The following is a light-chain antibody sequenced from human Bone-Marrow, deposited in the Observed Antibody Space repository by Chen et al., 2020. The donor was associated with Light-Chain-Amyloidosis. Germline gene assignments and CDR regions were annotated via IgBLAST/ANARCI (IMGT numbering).Light chain of an antibody. J-gene: IGKJ3*01. CDR1: QSVLYSSINQNY. Sequence: DIVMTQSPDSLAVSLGERATINCKSSQSVLYSSINQNYLTWYQQKPGQPPKLLIYFASTRESGVPDRFSGSGSGTDFTLTISSLQAEDVAVYYCQQYYNVPFTFGPGTKVDIK. V-gene: IGKV4-1*01. CDR2: FAS. CDR3: QQYYNVPFT.